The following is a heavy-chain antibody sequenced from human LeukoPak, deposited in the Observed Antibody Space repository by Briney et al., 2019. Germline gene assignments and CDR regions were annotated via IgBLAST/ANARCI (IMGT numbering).Heavy chain of an antibody. V-gene: IGHV1-2*02. CDR3: ARDGQLWTLYYYYYMDV. D-gene: IGHD5-18*01. CDR2: INPNSGGT. Sequence: GASVKVSCKASGYTFTGYYMHWVRQAPGQGLEWMGWINPNSGGTNYAQKFQGRVTMTRDTSISTAYMELSRLRSDDTAVYYCARDGQLWTLYYYYYMDVWGKGTTVTVSS. CDR1: GYTFTGYY. J-gene: IGHJ6*03.